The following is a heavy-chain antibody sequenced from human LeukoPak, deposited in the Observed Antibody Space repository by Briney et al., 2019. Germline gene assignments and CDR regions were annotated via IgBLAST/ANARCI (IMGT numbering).Heavy chain of an antibody. CDR2: IYSGGST. J-gene: IGHJ4*02. CDR1: GFTFGDYA. Sequence: GGSLRLSCTASGFTFGDYAMSWVRQAPGKGLEWVSVIYSGGSTYYADSVKGRFTISRDNSKNTLYLQMNSLRAEDTAVYYCARDRPRRYFDYWGQGTLVTVSS. V-gene: IGHV3-66*01. CDR3: ARDRPRRYFDY.